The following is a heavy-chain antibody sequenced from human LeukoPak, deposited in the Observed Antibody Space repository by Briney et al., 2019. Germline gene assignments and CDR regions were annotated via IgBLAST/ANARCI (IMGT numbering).Heavy chain of an antibody. Sequence: SETLSLTCTVSGGSISSTTFYWSWIRQPPGKGLEWIGYIYYSGSTNYNPSLKSRVTISVDTSKNQFSLKLSSVTAADTAVYYCARRAVAGTPYYFDYWGQGTLVTVSS. CDR2: IYYSGST. CDR3: ARRAVAGTPYYFDY. J-gene: IGHJ4*02. D-gene: IGHD6-19*01. V-gene: IGHV4-61*05. CDR1: GGSISSTTFY.